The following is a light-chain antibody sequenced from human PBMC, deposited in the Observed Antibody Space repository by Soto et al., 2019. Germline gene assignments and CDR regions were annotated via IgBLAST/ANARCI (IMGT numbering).Light chain of an antibody. CDR2: GAS. J-gene: IGKJ2*01. CDR1: ESVSSAY. CDR3: QQSGSSFYT. V-gene: IGKV3-20*01. Sequence: EIVLTQSPGTLSLSPGERATLSCRASESVSSAYLAWYQQIPGKAPRLLIYGASSRATGIPDRFSGSGSGTDFTLTISGLEPEDFAAYYCQQSGSSFYTFGQGTKLEIK.